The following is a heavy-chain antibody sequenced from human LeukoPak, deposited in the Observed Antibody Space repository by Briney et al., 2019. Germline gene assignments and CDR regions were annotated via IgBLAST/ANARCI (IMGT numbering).Heavy chain of an antibody. Sequence: GGSLRLSCAASGFTFSSYWMHWVRQAPGKGLVWVSRTNSDGSSTDYADSVKGRFTISRDNAKNTLYLQMNSLRAEDTAVYYCAKDTYKYCSSTSCPPYYWGQGTLVTVSS. CDR2: TNSDGSST. CDR3: AKDTYKYCSSTSCPPYY. V-gene: IGHV3-74*01. J-gene: IGHJ4*02. CDR1: GFTFSSYW. D-gene: IGHD2-2*01.